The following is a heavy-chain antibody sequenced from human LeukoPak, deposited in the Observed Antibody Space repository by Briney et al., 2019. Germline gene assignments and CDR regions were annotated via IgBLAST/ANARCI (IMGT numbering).Heavy chain of an antibody. V-gene: IGHV3-7*01. J-gene: IGHJ5*02. CDR3: ARVGEYCSGGSCYFNWFDP. Sequence: GGSLRLSCAASGFTLSSYWMSWVRQAPGKGLEWVANIKQDGSEKYYVDSVKGRFTISRDNAKNSLYLQMNSLRAEDTAVYYCARVGEYCSGGSCYFNWFDPWGQGTLVTVSS. D-gene: IGHD2-15*01. CDR1: GFTLSSYW. CDR2: IKQDGSEK.